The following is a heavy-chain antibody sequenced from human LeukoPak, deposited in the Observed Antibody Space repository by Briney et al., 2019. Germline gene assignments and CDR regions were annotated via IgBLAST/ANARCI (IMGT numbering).Heavy chain of an antibody. CDR2: INPNSGGT. V-gene: IGHV1-2*02. D-gene: IGHD1-26*01. J-gene: IGHJ4*02. Sequence: ASVKVSCKASGYTFTSYYMHWVRQAPGQGLEWMGWINPNSGGTNYAQKFQGRVTMTRDTSISTAYMEPTRLRSDDTAVYYCARAVQWELLYWGQGTLVAVSS. CDR1: GYTFTSYY. CDR3: ARAVQWELLY.